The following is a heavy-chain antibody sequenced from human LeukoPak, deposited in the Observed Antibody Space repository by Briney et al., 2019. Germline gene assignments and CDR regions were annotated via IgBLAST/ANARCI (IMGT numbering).Heavy chain of an antibody. CDR2: ISAYEGNT. D-gene: IGHD5-24*01. CDR3: ARTLGGMTVERATGLDL. CDR1: GYTFSTHG. Sequence: ASMKVSCKSSGYTFSTHGVTWVRQAPGQGLEWMGWISAYEGNTNYAQKFQDRVTMTTHTSTSTAYMELRSLTSDDTAVYYCARTLGGMTVERATGLDLWGRGTLVTVSS. J-gene: IGHJ2*01. V-gene: IGHV1-18*01.